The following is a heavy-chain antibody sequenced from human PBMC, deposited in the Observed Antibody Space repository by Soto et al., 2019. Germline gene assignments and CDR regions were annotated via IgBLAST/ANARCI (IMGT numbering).Heavy chain of an antibody. J-gene: IGHJ5*02. CDR1: GDPIDGHY. V-gene: IGHV4-59*08. D-gene: IGHD6-13*01. CDR2: VYHSGGT. CDR3: ARGPPSFSKSPAHIAAAGTTNWFDP. Sequence: SETLSLTCSVSGDPIDGHYWGWIRQPPGKGLEWIGYVYHSGGTNYHPYLKSRVTISVDSSKNQFSLRLSSVTAADTAVYFCARGPPSFSKSPAHIAAAGTTNWFDPWGQGTLVTVSS.